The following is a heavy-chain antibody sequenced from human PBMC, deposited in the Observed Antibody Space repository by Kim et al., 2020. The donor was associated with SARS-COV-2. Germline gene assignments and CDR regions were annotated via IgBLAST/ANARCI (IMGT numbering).Heavy chain of an antibody. CDR3: ARGADLRYFDWLPHFAL. CDR1: GGSFSGYY. CDR2: INHSGST. V-gene: IGHV4-34*01. J-gene: IGHJ2*01. Sequence: SETLSLTCAVYGGSFSGYYWSWIRQPPGKGLEWIGEINHSGSTNYNPSLKSRVTISVDTSKNQFSLKLSSVTAADTAVYYCARGADLRYFDWLPHFALWG. D-gene: IGHD3-9*01.